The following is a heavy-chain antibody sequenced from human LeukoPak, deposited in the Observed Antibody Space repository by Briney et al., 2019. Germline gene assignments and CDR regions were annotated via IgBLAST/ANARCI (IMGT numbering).Heavy chain of an antibody. V-gene: IGHV3-23*01. Sequence: GGSLRLSCAASGFTFSSYGMSWVRQAPGKGLGWVSAISGSGGSTYYADSVKGRFTISRDNSKNTLYLQMNSLRAEDTAVYYCAKGDYGDYMAEDYWGQGTLVTVSS. CDR2: ISGSGGST. D-gene: IGHD4-17*01. CDR3: AKGDYGDYMAEDY. J-gene: IGHJ4*02. CDR1: GFTFSSYG.